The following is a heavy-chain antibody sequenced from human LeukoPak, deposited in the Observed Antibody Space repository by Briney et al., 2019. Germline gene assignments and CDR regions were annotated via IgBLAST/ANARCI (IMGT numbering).Heavy chain of an antibody. Sequence: AETLSLTCSVPGGSISSRNHYWGWIRQPPGKGLEWIGSIFYNGNTYYNPSLRSRVTMSVDTSKNHFSLNLSSVTAADMAVYYCSRHVNTFDYWGQGALVTVSS. CDR1: GGSISSRNHY. CDR2: IFYNGNT. V-gene: IGHV4-39*01. CDR3: SRHVNTFDY. J-gene: IGHJ4*02.